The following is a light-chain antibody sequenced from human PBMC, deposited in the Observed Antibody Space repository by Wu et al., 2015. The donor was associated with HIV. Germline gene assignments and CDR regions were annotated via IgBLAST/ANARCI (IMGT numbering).Light chain of an antibody. J-gene: IGKJ2*01. CDR1: QSVASF. V-gene: IGKV3-11*01. CDR3: QQRRYWPLYT. Sequence: EIVLTQFPATLSLSPGERATLSCRASQSVASFLAWYQQKPGQAPRLLIYDASNRATGIPARFSGSGSGTDFTHTISSLEPEDFAVYYCQQRRYWPLYTFGQGTKLEIK. CDR2: DAS.